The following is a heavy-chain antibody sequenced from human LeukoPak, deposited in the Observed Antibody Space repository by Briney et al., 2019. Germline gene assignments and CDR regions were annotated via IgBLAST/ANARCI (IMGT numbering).Heavy chain of an antibody. Sequence: PGGSLRLSCAASGFTFSSYAMSWVRQAPGKGLEWVSAISCSGGSTYYADSVEGRFTISRDNSKNTLYLQMSSLRAEDTAVYYWAKGRAGDYYDSSGYSPIFDYWGQGTLVTVSS. CDR1: GFTFSSYA. CDR2: ISCSGGST. J-gene: IGHJ4*02. D-gene: IGHD3-22*01. V-gene: IGHV3-23*01. CDR3: AKGRAGDYYDSSGYSPIFDY.